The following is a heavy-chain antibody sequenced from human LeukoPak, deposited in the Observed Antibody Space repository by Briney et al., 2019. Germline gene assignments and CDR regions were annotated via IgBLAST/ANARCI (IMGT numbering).Heavy chain of an antibody. CDR1: GFTFDDYA. Sequence: GGSLRLSCAASGFTFDDYAMHWVRQAPGKGLEWVSGISWNSVNIGHEDSVKGRFTISRDNAKNSLHLQMNSLRAEDTAVYYCAKSQGDYWGQGTLVTVSS. CDR2: ISWNSVNI. V-gene: IGHV3-9*01. J-gene: IGHJ4*02. CDR3: AKSQGDY.